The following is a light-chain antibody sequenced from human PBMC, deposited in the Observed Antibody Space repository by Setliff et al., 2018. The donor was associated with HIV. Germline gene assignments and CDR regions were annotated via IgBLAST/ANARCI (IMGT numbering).Light chain of an antibody. CDR1: SSDVGAFDY. V-gene: IGLV2-14*01. CDR2: EVN. Sequence: QSALTQPASISGSPGQSITISCTGTSSDVGAFDYVSWYQQHPGKAPKLMIFEVNYRPSGISNRFSGSKSGNTASLTISGLQAEDEADYYCSSFTTTSTVVFGGGTKATVL. CDR3: SSFTTTSTVV. J-gene: IGLJ2*01.